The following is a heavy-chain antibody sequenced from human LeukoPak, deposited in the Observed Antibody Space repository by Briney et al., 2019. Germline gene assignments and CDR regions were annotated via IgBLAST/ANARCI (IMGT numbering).Heavy chain of an antibody. V-gene: IGHV3-15*01. CDR3: TADLSDSSAWSFDY. D-gene: IGHD3-22*01. CDR2: IRTKSEGEPT. CDR1: GFTFSDAW. Sequence: PGGSLRLSCAASGFTFSDAWLSWVRQAPGKGLEWIGRIRTKSEGEPTDYPGPVKGRFTISRDHSKNTLYLQMNSLRTEDTAVYYCTADLSDSSAWSFDYSGQGTLVTASS. J-gene: IGHJ4*02.